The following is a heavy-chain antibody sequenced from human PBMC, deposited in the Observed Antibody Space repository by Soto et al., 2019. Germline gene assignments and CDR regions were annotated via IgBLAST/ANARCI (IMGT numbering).Heavy chain of an antibody. J-gene: IGHJ3*02. V-gene: IGHV4-61*01. CDR2: IYYSGST. Sequence: PSETLSLTCTVSGGSISSSSYYWGWIRQPPGKGLEWIGYIYYSGSTNYNPSLKSRVTISVDTSKNQFSLKLSSVTAADTAVYYCARDAPMGPLWFGISGAFDIWGQGTMVTVSS. CDR3: ARDAPMGPLWFGISGAFDI. D-gene: IGHD3-10*01. CDR1: GGSISSSSYY.